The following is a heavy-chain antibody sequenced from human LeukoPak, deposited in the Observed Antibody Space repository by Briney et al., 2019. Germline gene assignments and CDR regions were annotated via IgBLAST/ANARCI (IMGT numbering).Heavy chain of an antibody. CDR2: ISGSGGST. Sequence: GGSLRFSCAASGFTFSSYAMRWVRQAPGKGLEWVSAISGSGGSTYYADSVKGRFTISSDNTKTTLELQMNSLSAEDTAVYYCAKDLQPPYYDFWSGYYESAKEGYFDFWGQGTLVTVSS. J-gene: IGHJ4*02. D-gene: IGHD3-3*01. CDR1: GFTFSSYA. CDR3: AKDLQPPYYDFWSGYYESAKEGYFDF. V-gene: IGHV3-23*01.